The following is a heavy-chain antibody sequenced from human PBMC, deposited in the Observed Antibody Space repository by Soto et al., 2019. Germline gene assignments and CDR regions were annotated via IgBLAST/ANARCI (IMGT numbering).Heavy chain of an antibody. D-gene: IGHD1-26*01. CDR1: GGSVSSASC. CDR2: IFNDGTT. J-gene: IGHJ4*02. CDR3: ARGPSGDKVEY. V-gene: IGHV4-30-4*01. Sequence: QVQLQESGPGLVEPSQTLSLSCTVSGGSVSSASCWSWIRQSPGRGLEWIGHIFNDGTTYNNPSLNIRVIVSVDTSRNQYSLKLSSVTASDTAVYYCARGPSGDKVEYWGQGTLATVSS.